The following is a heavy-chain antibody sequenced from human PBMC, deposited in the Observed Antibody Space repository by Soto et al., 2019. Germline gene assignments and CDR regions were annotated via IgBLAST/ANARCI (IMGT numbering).Heavy chain of an antibody. Sequence: EVQLVESGGGLVQPGGSLRLSCAASGFTFSDHYMDWVRQAPGKGLEWVGRSKNKADSYTTEYAASVKGRFTISRDGSKNSLLLQMNSLKTVDGAVYYCTVWGSGDDFGAAWGQGILVTVSS. CDR1: GFTFSDHY. J-gene: IGHJ4*02. CDR3: TVWGSGDDFGAA. V-gene: IGHV3-72*01. D-gene: IGHD3-10*01. CDR2: SKNKADSYTT.